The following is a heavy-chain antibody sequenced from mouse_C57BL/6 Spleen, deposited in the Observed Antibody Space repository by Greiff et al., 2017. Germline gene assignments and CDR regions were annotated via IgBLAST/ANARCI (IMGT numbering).Heavy chain of an antibody. J-gene: IGHJ1*03. V-gene: IGHV2-9-1*01. Sequence: VKLVESGPGLVAPSQSLSITCTVSGFSLTSYAISWVRQPPGKGLEWLGVIWTGGGTNYNSALKSRLSISKDNSKSQVFLKMNSLQTDDTARYYCASVTGTVYWYFDVWGTGTTVTVSS. D-gene: IGHD4-1*01. CDR1: GFSLTSYA. CDR2: IWTGGGT. CDR3: ASVTGTVYWYFDV.